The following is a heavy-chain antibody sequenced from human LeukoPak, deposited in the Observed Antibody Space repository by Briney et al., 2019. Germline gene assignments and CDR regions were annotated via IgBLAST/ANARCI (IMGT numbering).Heavy chain of an antibody. Sequence: ASVKVSCKASGCTFTSYDINWVRPATGQGLEWMGWMNPNSGNTGYAQKFQGRVTMTRNTSISTAYMELSSLRSEDTAVYYCARSRTCMSTSCYSYYYYYMDVWGKGTTVTVSS. J-gene: IGHJ6*03. D-gene: IGHD2-2*01. CDR3: ARSRTCMSTSCYSYYYYYMDV. CDR1: GCTFTSYD. CDR2: MNPNSGNT. V-gene: IGHV1-8*01.